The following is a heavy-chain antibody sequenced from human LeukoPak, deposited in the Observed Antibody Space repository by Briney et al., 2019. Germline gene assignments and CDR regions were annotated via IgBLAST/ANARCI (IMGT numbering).Heavy chain of an antibody. CDR2: IYHSGST. J-gene: IGHJ4*02. Sequence: SQTLSLTCAVSGGSISSGGYSWSWIRQPPGKGLEWIGYIYHSGSTYYNPSLKSRVTISVDRSKNRFSLKLSSVTAADTAVYYCARVKGYYDFWSGSYFDYWGQGTLVTVSS. D-gene: IGHD3-3*01. V-gene: IGHV4-30-2*01. CDR3: ARVKGYYDFWSGSYFDY. CDR1: GGSISSGGYS.